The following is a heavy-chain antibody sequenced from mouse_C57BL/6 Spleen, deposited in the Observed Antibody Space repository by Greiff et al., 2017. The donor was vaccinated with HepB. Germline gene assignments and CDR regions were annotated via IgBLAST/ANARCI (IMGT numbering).Heavy chain of an antibody. CDR3: ARHYGNYDAMDY. V-gene: IGHV1-54*01. J-gene: IGHJ4*01. Sequence: QVQLKESGAELVRPGTSVKVSCKASGYAFTNYLIEWVKQRPGQGLEWIGVINPGSGGTNYNEKFKGKATLTADKSSSTAYMQLSSLTSEDSAVDFCARHYGNYDAMDYWGQGTSVTVSS. CDR1: GYAFTNYL. CDR2: INPGSGGT. D-gene: IGHD2-1*01.